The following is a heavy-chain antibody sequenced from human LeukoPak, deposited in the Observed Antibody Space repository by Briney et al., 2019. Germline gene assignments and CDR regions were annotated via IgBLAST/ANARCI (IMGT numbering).Heavy chain of an antibody. CDR1: GFPFSPYE. V-gene: IGHV3-48*03. J-gene: IGHJ4*02. Sequence: SLRLSCASSGFPFSPYEMNWVRQAPGKGLEWVSFISRSGNTIYYADSVKGRFTISRDNAKNSLYLQMTSLRAEDTAVYYCARQSGTYYVALSSDYWGQGTLVTVSS. D-gene: IGHD1-26*01. CDR3: ARQSGTYYVALSSDY. CDR2: ISRSGNTI.